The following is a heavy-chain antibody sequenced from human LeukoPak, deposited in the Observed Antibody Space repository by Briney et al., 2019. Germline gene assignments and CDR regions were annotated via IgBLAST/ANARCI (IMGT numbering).Heavy chain of an antibody. D-gene: IGHD6-19*01. V-gene: IGHV3-48*01. CDR3: ARAVAGTRNAFDL. CDR1: GFTFSSYS. CDR2: ISSSSSTI. Sequence: PGGSLRLSSAASGFTFSSYSMNWVRQAPGKGLEWVSYISSSSSTIYYADSVKGRFTISRDNAKNSLYLQMNSLRAEDTAVYYCARAVAGTRNAFDLWGQGTMVTVSS. J-gene: IGHJ3*01.